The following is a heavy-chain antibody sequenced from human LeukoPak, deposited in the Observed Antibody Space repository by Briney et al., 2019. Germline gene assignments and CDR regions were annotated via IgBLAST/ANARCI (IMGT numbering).Heavy chain of an antibody. V-gene: IGHV3-66*01. CDR1: GFTVSSNY. D-gene: IGHD2-2*01. J-gene: IGHJ4*02. Sequence: GGSLRLSCAASGFTVSSNYMSWVRQAPGKGLEWVSVIYSGGSTYYADSVKGRFTISRDNPKNTLYLQMNSLRAEDTAVYYCARDRYCSSTSCPIPHWGQGTLVTVSS. CDR3: ARDRYCSSTSCPIPH. CDR2: IYSGGST.